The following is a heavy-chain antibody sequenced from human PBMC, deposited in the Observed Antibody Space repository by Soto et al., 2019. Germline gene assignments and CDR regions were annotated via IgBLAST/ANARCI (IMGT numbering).Heavy chain of an antibody. CDR2: ISSSSSTI. J-gene: IGHJ4*02. Sequence: GGSLRLSCAASGFTFSSYSMNWVRQAPGKGLEWVSYISSSSSTIYYADSVKGRFTISRDNAKYSLYLQMNSLRDEDTAVYYCARDQRGLAARPSYFDYWGQGTLVTVSS. V-gene: IGHV3-48*02. D-gene: IGHD6-6*01. CDR3: ARDQRGLAARPSYFDY. CDR1: GFTFSSYS.